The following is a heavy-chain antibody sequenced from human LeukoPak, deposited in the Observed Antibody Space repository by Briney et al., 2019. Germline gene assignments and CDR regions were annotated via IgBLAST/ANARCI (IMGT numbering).Heavy chain of an antibody. J-gene: IGHJ4*02. Sequence: GGSLRLSCAASGFIFSNYWMIWVRQAPGKGLEWVANINRDGSVKYYVDSVKGRFITSRDNAKNSLYLQMNSLRAEDTAVYFCAKYSGSYYYPPNWDSWGQGTLVTVSS. CDR3: AKYSGSYYYPPNWDS. V-gene: IGHV3-7*03. CDR1: GFIFSNYW. D-gene: IGHD1-26*01. CDR2: INRDGSVK.